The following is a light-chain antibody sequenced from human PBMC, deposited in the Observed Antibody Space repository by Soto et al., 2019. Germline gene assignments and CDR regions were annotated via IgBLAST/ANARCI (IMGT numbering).Light chain of an antibody. CDR3: QQYNSYRT. Sequence: DIQMTQSPSSLSASVGDRVTITCRASQSISSYLNWYQQKPRKAPKLLIYDASILESGVPSRFSGSGSVTEFTLTISSLQPDDFATYYCQQYNSYRTFGQGTKVDIK. J-gene: IGKJ1*01. V-gene: IGKV1-5*01. CDR1: QSISSY. CDR2: DAS.